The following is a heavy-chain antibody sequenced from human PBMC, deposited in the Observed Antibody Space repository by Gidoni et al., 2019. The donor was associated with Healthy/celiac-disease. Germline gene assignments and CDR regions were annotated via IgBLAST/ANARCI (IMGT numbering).Heavy chain of an antibody. CDR1: GFTVSSNY. V-gene: IGHV3-66*01. D-gene: IGHD2-8*01. J-gene: IGHJ4*02. CDR2: IYSGGST. Sequence: EVQLVESGGGLVQPGGSLRLSCAASGFTVSSNYMSWVRQAPGKGLEWVSVIYSGGSTYYADSVKGRFTISRDNAKKTLYLQMNSLRAEDTAVYYCARGPYCTNGVCYSFDYWGQGTLVTVSS. CDR3: ARGPYCTNGVCYSFDY.